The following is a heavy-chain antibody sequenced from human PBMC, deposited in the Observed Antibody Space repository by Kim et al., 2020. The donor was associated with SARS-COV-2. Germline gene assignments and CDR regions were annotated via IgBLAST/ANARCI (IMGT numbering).Heavy chain of an antibody. V-gene: IGHV1-8*01. CDR3: ARLASSSGFDP. J-gene: IGHJ5*02. D-gene: IGHD6-13*01. CDR2: T. Sequence: TGYAQKFQGRVTMTRNTSISTAYMELSSLRSEDTAVYYCARLASSSGFDPWGQGTLVTVSS.